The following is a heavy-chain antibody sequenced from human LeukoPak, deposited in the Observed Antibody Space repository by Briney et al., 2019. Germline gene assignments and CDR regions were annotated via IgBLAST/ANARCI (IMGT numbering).Heavy chain of an antibody. D-gene: IGHD4-17*01. Sequence: PGGSLRLSCAASGFTFSSYGMHWVRQAPGKGLEWVAVIWYDGSKYYADSVKGRFTTSRDNSKNTLYLQMNSLRAEDTAVYYCARDRDGDYVGYYGMDVWGQGTTVTVSS. CDR2: IWYDGSK. CDR3: ARDRDGDYVGYYGMDV. V-gene: IGHV3-33*01. CDR1: GFTFSSYG. J-gene: IGHJ6*02.